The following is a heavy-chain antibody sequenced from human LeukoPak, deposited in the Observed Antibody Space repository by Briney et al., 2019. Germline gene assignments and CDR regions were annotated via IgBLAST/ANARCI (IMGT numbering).Heavy chain of an antibody. J-gene: IGHJ6*02. CDR1: GYTFTNYA. V-gene: IGHV1-18*01. D-gene: IGHD1-26*01. Sequence: ASVKVSCKASGYTFTNYAISWVRQAPGQGLEWMGWISAYNGNANYAQKLQGRVTMTTDTSTSTAYMELRSLRSDDTAVYYCAREEGGSYNYYGMDVWGQGTTVTVSS. CDR2: ISAYNGNA. CDR3: AREEGGSYNYYGMDV.